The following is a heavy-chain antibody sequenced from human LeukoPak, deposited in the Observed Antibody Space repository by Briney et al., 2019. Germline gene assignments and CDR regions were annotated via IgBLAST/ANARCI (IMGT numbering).Heavy chain of an antibody. J-gene: IGHJ5*01. V-gene: IGHV3-30-3*01. CDR2: ISIDGNNK. Sequence: GGSLRLSCTASGFTFSRYAIHWARQAPGKGLEWVAVISIDGNNKFFADSVKGRFTISRDNSKNTVYLQMNSLRGEDTAIYYCARGVGNWNYDSWGQGSLVIVSS. D-gene: IGHD1-7*01. CDR1: GFTFSRYA. CDR3: ARGVGNWNYDS.